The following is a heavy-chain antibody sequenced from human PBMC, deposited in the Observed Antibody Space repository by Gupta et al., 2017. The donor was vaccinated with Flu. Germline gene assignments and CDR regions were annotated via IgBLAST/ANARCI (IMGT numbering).Heavy chain of an antibody. J-gene: IGHJ4*02. V-gene: IGHV3-30*18. CDR3: VKVKSSHSNY. Sequence: QVQLVESGGGVVQPGRSLRLSCAASGFTFRSYGMHWVRQAPGKGLEWVALISYDGTNKYYADSVKGRFTISRDNSKNTLYLQMNSLRAEDTALYYCVKVKSSHSNYWGQGILVTVSS. CDR2: ISYDGTNK. D-gene: IGHD3-3*01. CDR1: GFTFRSYG.